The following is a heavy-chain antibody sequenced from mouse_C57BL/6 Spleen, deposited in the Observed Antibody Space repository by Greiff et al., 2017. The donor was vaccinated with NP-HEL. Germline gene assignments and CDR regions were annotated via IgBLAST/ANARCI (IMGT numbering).Heavy chain of an antibody. D-gene: IGHD1-1*01. V-gene: IGHV5-6*02. J-gene: IGHJ2*01. Sequence: DVKLVESGGDLVKPGGSLKLSCAASGFTFSSYGMSWVRQTPDKRLEWVATISSGGSYTYYPDSVKGRFTISRDHAKNTLYLQMSSLQYEDTAMYYCARHCDYYGFDYWGQGTTLTVSS. CDR3: ARHCDYYGFDY. CDR1: GFTFSSYG. CDR2: ISSGGSYT.